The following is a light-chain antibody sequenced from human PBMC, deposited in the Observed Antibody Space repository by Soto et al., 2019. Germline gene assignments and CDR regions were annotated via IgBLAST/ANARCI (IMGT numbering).Light chain of an antibody. Sequence: EIVLTQSAGTLSLSPGEGATLSCRASQSVGNNYLAWCQQKPGQAPRLLIFGASSRATGIPDRFSGSGSGTDFTLTISSLEPEDFAAYYWPQHATSPLTFGVGTKVDSK. V-gene: IGKV3-20*01. CDR3: PQHATSPLT. J-gene: IGKJ4*01. CDR1: QSVGNNY. CDR2: GAS.